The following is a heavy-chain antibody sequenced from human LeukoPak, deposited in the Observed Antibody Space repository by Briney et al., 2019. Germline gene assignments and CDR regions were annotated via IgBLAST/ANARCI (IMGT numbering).Heavy chain of an antibody. CDR3: ATAILKYFDWLYSGYGMDV. CDR2: INPNGGGT. V-gene: IGHV1-2*02. D-gene: IGHD3-9*01. Sequence: ASVKVSCKASGYTFTGYYMHWVRQAPGQGLEWMGWINPNGGGTNYAQKLQGRVTMTRDTSISTAYMELSRLRSDDTAVYYCATAILKYFDWLYSGYGMDVWGQGTTVTVSS. CDR1: GYTFTGYY. J-gene: IGHJ6*02.